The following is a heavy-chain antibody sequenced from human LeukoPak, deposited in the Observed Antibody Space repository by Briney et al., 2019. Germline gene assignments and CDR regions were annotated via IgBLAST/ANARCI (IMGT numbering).Heavy chain of an antibody. CDR1: GFTFSSYA. CDR2: ISSNGGNT. V-gene: IGHV3-64*04. J-gene: IGHJ4*02. CDR3: ASTSPGIAAAGPIDY. D-gene: IGHD6-13*01. Sequence: QPGGSLRLSCSASGFTFSSYAMHWVRQAPGKGLEYVSAISSNGGNTYYADAVKGRFTISRDNSKNTLYLQMNSLRAEDTAVYYCASTSPGIAAAGPIDYWGQGTLVTVSS.